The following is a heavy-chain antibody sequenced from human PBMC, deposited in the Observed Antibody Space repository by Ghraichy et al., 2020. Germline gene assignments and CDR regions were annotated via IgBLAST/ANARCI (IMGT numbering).Heavy chain of an antibody. CDR2: INHSGST. Sequence: SETLSLTCAVYGGSFSGYYWSWIRQPPGKGLEWIGEINHSGSTNYNPSLKSRVTISVDTSKNQFSLKLSSVTAADTAVYYCARVGPYCSSTSCYYYYYMDVWGKGTTVTVSS. CDR3: ARVGPYCSSTSCYYYYYMDV. CDR1: GGSFSGYY. V-gene: IGHV4-34*01. D-gene: IGHD2-2*01. J-gene: IGHJ6*03.